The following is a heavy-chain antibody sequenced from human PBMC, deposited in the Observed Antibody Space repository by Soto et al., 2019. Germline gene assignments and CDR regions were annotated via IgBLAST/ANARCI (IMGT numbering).Heavy chain of an antibody. J-gene: IGHJ4*02. CDR2: IFSGGNT. D-gene: IGHD3-22*01. CDR3: ARGFHDNSGSPDY. V-gene: IGHV3-53*01. CDR1: GFIVSSNY. Sequence: GGSLRLSCAVSGFIVSSNYMSWVRQAPGKGLEWVSVIFSGGNTYYADSVRGRFTISRDNSKNRLYLQMNSLRAEDTAVYYCARGFHDNSGSPDYWRQGTLVTVSS.